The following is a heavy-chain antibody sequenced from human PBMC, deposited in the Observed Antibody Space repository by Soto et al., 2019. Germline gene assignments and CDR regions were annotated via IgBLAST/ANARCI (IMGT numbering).Heavy chain of an antibody. J-gene: IGHJ3*02. CDR3: ATSGSCSRTSCYAFDI. D-gene: IGHD2-2*01. CDR1: GYTFTGYH. Sequence: QVQLVQSGAEVKKPGASVKVSCKASGYTFTGYHMHWVRHAPGQGLEWMGWINPNSGDTNYAQNMKAWVTMTRDTSISTAYMELSRLRSDDTAVYYCATSGSCSRTSCYAFDIWGQGTMVTVSS. V-gene: IGHV1-2*04. CDR2: INPNSGDT.